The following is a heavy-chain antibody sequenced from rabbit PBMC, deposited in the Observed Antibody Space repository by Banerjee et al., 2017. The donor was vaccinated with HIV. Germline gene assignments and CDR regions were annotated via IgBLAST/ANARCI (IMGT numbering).Heavy chain of an antibody. CDR3: ARDQHGDTMFNL. CDR1: GFVFPTSF. V-gene: IGHV1S45*01. J-gene: IGHJ4*01. Sequence: QEQLKETGGGLVQPGGSLSLSCRASGFVFPTSFMCWVRQAPGKGLEWIACINPGSGNTWYASWAKGRFTISKTSSTTVTLQMTSLTAADTATYFCARDQHGDTMFNLWGPGTLVTVS. CDR2: INPGSGNT. D-gene: IGHD2-1*01.